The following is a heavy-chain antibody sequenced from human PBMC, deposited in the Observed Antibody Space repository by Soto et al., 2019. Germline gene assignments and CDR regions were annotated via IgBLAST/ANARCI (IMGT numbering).Heavy chain of an antibody. CDR1: GDSINSGDYF. V-gene: IGHV4-31*03. CDR3: ARDRGDSAMVSDGMDV. CDR2: IHYSGKT. D-gene: IGHD5-18*01. Sequence: QVQLQESGPGLVRPSQTLSVTCTVSGDSINSGDYFWSWIRQHPGKGLEWIGNIHYSGKTYHNPTLMSRISISVDTSNNQVSLKLSSVTAADTAVYFCARDRGDSAMVSDGMDVWGQGTTVTVSS. J-gene: IGHJ6*02.